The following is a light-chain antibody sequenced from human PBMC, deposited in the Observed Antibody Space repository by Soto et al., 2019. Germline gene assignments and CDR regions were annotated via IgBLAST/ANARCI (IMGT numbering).Light chain of an antibody. CDR2: GAS. CDR3: QQYNNWGT. CDR1: QSVSSN. V-gene: IGKV3-15*01. J-gene: IGKJ1*01. Sequence: EIVMTQSPATLSVSPGERATLSCRASQSVSSNLACYQQKPGQAPRLLIYGASTRATGIPARFSGSGSGTEFTRTISSLQSEDFAVYYCQQYNNWGTFGQGTKVELK.